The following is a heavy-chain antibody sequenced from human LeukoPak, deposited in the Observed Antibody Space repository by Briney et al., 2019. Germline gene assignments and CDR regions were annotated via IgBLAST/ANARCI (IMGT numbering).Heavy chain of an antibody. Sequence: ASVKVSCKASGYTFTGYYMHWVRQAPGQGLEWMGWINPNSGDTNFAQQFQGGVTMTSDTSISTAYMELSRLRSDDTAVYYCASSRRYYYDTSGPDAFDIWGQGTMVTVSS. CDR3: ASSRRYYYDTSGPDAFDI. CDR1: GYTFTGYY. D-gene: IGHD3-22*01. CDR2: INPNSGDT. V-gene: IGHV1-2*02. J-gene: IGHJ3*02.